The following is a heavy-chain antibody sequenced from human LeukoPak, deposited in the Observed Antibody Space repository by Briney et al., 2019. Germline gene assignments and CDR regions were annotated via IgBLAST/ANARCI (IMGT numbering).Heavy chain of an antibody. Sequence: SVKVSCKASGGTFSSYAISWVRQAPGQGLEWMGGIIPIFGTANYAQKFQGRVTITTDESTSTAYMELGSLRSEDTAVYYCARDAGVPVTTGWYFDLWGRGTLVTVSS. D-gene: IGHD4-17*01. J-gene: IGHJ2*01. V-gene: IGHV1-69*05. CDR1: GGTFSSYA. CDR3: ARDAGVPVTTGWYFDL. CDR2: IIPIFGTA.